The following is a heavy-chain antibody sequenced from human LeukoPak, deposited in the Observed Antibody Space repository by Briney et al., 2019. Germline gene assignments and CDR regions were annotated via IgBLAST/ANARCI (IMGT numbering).Heavy chain of an antibody. Sequence: GRSLRLSCAASGFTFYDYAMHWVRQAPGKGLEWVSGISWNSGSIGYADSVKGRFTISRDNAKNSLYLQMNSLRAEDTALYYCARGATVTINLPFDYWGQGTLVTVSS. D-gene: IGHD4-17*01. J-gene: IGHJ4*02. CDR2: ISWNSGSI. CDR3: ARGATVTINLPFDY. V-gene: IGHV3-9*01. CDR1: GFTFYDYA.